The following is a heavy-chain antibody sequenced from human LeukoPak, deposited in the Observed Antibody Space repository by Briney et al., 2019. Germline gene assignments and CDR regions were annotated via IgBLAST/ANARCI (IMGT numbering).Heavy chain of an antibody. D-gene: IGHD5-24*01. CDR3: ARGATISETGYFDF. J-gene: IGHJ4*03. CDR2: IDHRGDT. Sequence: NPSETLSLTCAVYGGSFSRYYWRWVRQSPRKGREWIAEIDHRGDTIYNPSVKSRVTISVDTSKNQLSLKMRSLSAADTALYYCARGATISETGYFDFWGQGTLVTVSS. CDR1: GGSFSRYY. V-gene: IGHV4-34*01.